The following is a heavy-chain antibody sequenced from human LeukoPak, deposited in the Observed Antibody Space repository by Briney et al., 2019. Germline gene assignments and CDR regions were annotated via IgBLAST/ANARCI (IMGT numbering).Heavy chain of an antibody. CDR1: GGSFSGYY. J-gene: IGHJ6*03. D-gene: IGHD2-2*02. V-gene: IGHV4-34*01. Sequence: SETLSLTCVVYGGSFSGYYWSWIRQPPGKGLEWIGEIDHSGTTNYNPSLKSRVTMSVDTSKNQFSLMVSSVTAADTAVYYCATGRNGVVPAPILGVGPWYNYHYMDVWGKGTTVTVSS. CDR2: IDHSGTT. CDR3: ATGRNGVVPAPILGVGPWYNYHYMDV.